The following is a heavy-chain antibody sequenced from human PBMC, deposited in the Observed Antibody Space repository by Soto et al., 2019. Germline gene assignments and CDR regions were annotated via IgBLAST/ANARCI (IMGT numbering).Heavy chain of an antibody. V-gene: IGHV1-18*01. CDR2: ISAYNGNT. Sequence: QVQLVQSGAEVKKPGASVKVSCKASGYTFTSYGISWVRQAPGQGLEWMGWISAYNGNTNYAHKLQGRVTKTTDTSTSTADMELRSLRSDDTAVYYAARVVGGSYYGGDWYFDLWGRCTLLTVCS. CDR1: GYTFTSYG. D-gene: IGHD1-26*01. CDR3: ARVVGGSYYGGDWYFDL. J-gene: IGHJ2*01.